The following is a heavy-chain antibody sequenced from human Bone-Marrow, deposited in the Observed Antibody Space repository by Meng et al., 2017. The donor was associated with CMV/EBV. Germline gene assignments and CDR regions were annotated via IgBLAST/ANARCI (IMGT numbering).Heavy chain of an antibody. J-gene: IGHJ6*02. CDR3: ARDLGQLVGEGYYYGMEV. CDR1: GYTFTSYD. Sequence: ASVKVSCKASGYTFTSYDINWVRQATGQGLEWMGWMNPNSGNTGYAQKFQGRVTITRNTSISTAYMELSSLRSEDTAVYYCARDLGQLVGEGYYYGMEVWGQGTTVTVSS. D-gene: IGHD6-6*01. V-gene: IGHV1-8*03. CDR2: MNPNSGNT.